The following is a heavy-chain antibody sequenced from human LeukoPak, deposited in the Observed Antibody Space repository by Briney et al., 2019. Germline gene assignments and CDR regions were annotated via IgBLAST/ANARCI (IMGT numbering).Heavy chain of an antibody. D-gene: IGHD3-22*01. CDR1: GGSISSYY. CDR2: IYYSGST. CDR3: ARVIRYYYDSSGYDAFDI. V-gene: IGHV4-59*01. J-gene: IGHJ3*02. Sequence: KASETLSLTCTVSGGSISSYYWSWIRQPPGKGLEWIGYIYYSGSTNYNPSLKSRVTISVDTSKNQFSLKLSSVTAADTAVYYCARVIRYYYDSSGYDAFDIWGQGTMDTVSS.